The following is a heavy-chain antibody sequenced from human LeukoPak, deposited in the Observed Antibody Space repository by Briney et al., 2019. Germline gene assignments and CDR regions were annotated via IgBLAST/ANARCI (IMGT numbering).Heavy chain of an antibody. V-gene: IGHV1-46*01. Sequence: ASVKVSCKASVYTFTSYYMHWVRQAPGQGVEWLGIINPSGGSTSSAQKLQGRVTMTRDTSTSTVYMELSSLRSEDTAVYYCARARGWGHYYYYGMDVWGQGTTVTVSS. CDR1: VYTFTSYY. D-gene: IGHD1-26*01. CDR3: ARARGWGHYYYYGMDV. CDR2: INPSGGST. J-gene: IGHJ6*02.